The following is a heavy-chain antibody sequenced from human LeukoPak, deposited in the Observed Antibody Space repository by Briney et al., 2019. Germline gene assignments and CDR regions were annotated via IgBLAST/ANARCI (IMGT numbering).Heavy chain of an antibody. CDR2: IKQDGSER. D-gene: IGHD4-11*01. V-gene: IGHV3-7*01. CDR1: GFTFNSYW. J-gene: IGHJ4*02. CDR3: AREVTTVSPKYYFGY. Sequence: GGSLRLSCAASGFTFNSYWMSWVRRAPGKGLEWVANIKQDGSERYYVDSVKGRFTISRDNAKNSLFLQMNSLRAEDTAVYYCAREVTTVSPKYYFGYWGQGTLVTVSS.